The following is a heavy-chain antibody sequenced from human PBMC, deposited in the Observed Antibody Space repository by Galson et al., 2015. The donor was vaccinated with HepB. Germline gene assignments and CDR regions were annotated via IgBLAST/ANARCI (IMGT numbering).Heavy chain of an antibody. D-gene: IGHD6-19*01. CDR1: GGTFTTRT. J-gene: IGHJ4*02. Sequence: SVKVSCKASGGTFTTRTISWVRQAPGQGLEWMGGITPIFGATKYAQKFQGRVTITADESTSTAYMELSSLRSDDTAVYYCTRDGEGSGRLLENWGKGTLVTVSS. V-gene: IGHV1-69*13. CDR2: ITPIFGAT. CDR3: TRDGEGSGRLLEN.